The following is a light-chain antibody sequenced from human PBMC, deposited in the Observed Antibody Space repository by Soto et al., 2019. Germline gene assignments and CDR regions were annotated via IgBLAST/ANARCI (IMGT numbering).Light chain of an antibody. V-gene: IGLV2-23*01. CDR2: EDT. CDR3: CSYEGRSAPPV. J-gene: IGLJ7*01. CDR1: SSDVGSHKL. Sequence: QSALSQPASVSGSPGQSITISCTGTSSDVGSHKLVSWYQQHPGKAPKLLIYEDTKRPSGISNRFSGSKSGNTASLTISGLQAEDEADYYCCSYEGRSAPPVFGGGTQLTVL.